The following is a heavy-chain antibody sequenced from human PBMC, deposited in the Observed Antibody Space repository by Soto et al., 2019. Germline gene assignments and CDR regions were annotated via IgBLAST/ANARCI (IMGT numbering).Heavy chain of an antibody. Sequence: GGSLRLSCAASGFTFSSYWISWVRQAPWKGLEWVANIKQDGSEKYYVDSVKGRFTISRDNAKNSLYLQMNSLRAEDTAVYYCRRAEGTRNVVLMVYAPFYWYYGVDVWGEGTTVTISS. CDR3: RRAEGTRNVVLMVYAPFYWYYGVDV. CDR2: IKQDGSEK. D-gene: IGHD2-8*01. V-gene: IGHV3-7*01. J-gene: IGHJ6*01. CDR1: GFTFSSYW.